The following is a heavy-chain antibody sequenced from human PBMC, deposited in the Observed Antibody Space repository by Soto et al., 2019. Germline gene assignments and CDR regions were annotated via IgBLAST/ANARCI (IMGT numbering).Heavy chain of an antibody. CDR2: TYYRSKWYS. V-gene: IGHV6-1*01. Sequence: SQTPSLTCVISGDSVSSNLASWSWIRQSPSRGLEWLGRTYYRSKWYSYYAQSVKSRITIKPDTSKNQFSLFLQMNSLRADDTAVYYCARGVRYYSSEKPANFDYWGQGALVTVSS. J-gene: IGHJ4*02. CDR1: GDSVSSNLAS. CDR3: ARGVRYYSSEKPANFDY. D-gene: IGHD2-21*01.